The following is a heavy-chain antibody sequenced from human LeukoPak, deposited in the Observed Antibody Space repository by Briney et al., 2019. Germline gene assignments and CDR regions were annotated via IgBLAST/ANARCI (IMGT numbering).Heavy chain of an antibody. D-gene: IGHD6-13*01. CDR2: IYYSGST. J-gene: IGHJ4*02. V-gene: IGHV4-59*08. CDR1: GGSISSYY. CDR3: ARAYSSSWLDY. Sequence: SETLSLTCTVSGGSISSYYWSWIRQPPGKGLEWIGYIYYSGSTYYNPSLKSRVTISVDTSKNQFSLKLSSVTAADTAVYYCARAYSSSWLDYWGQGTLVTVSS.